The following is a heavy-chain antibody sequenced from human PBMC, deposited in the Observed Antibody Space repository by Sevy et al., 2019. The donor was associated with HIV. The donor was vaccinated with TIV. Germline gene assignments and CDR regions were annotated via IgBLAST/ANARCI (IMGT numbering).Heavy chain of an antibody. Sequence: SETLSLTCTVSGGSISSYYWSWIRQPPGKGLEWIGYIYYSGSTNYNPSLKSRVTISVDTSKNQFSLKLSSVTAADTAVYYCARDQSNYDFWSAYYSDWFDPWGQGTLVTVSS. V-gene: IGHV4-59*01. CDR3: ARDQSNYDFWSAYYSDWFDP. CDR2: IYYSGST. D-gene: IGHD3-3*01. J-gene: IGHJ5*02. CDR1: GGSISSYY.